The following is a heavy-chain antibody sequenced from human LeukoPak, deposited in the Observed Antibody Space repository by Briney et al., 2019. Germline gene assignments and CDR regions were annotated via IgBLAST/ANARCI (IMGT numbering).Heavy chain of an antibody. D-gene: IGHD3-22*01. V-gene: IGHV1-24*01. CDR2: FDPEDGET. CDR1: GGTFSTYG. CDR3: ATDPHYDSSGYYY. J-gene: IGHJ4*02. Sequence: GASVKVSCKASGGTFSTYGIGWVRQAPGKGLEWMGGFDPEDGETIYAQKFQGRVTMTEDTSTDTAYMELSSLRSEDTAVYYCATDPHYDSSGYYYWGQGTLVTVSS.